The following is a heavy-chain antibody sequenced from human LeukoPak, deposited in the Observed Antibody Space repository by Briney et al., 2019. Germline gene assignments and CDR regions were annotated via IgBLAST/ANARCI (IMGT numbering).Heavy chain of an antibody. V-gene: IGHV3-33*01. D-gene: IGHD3-10*01. J-gene: IGHJ5*02. CDR3: ARASMVRGVRRLNCFDP. CDR2: IWYDGSNK. Sequence: PGRSLRLSCAASGFTFSSYGMHWVRQAPGKGLEWVAVIWYDGSNKYYADSVKGRFTISRDNSKNTLYLQMNSLRAEDTAVYYCARASMVRGVRRLNCFDPWGQGTLVTVSS. CDR1: GFTFSSYG.